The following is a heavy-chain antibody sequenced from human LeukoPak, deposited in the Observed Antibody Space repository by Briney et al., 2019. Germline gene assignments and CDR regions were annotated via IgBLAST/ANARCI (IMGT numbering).Heavy chain of an antibody. CDR2: INPNSGGT. Sequence: GASVKVSCKASGYTVTGYYMHWVRQAPGQGLEWMGWINPNSGGTNYAQKFQGRVTMARDTSISTAYMELSRLRSDDTAVYYCARAVDSGYVGEGYNWFDPWGQGTLVTVSS. CDR3: ARAVDSGYVGEGYNWFDP. D-gene: IGHD5-12*01. V-gene: IGHV1-2*02. J-gene: IGHJ5*02. CDR1: GYTVTGYY.